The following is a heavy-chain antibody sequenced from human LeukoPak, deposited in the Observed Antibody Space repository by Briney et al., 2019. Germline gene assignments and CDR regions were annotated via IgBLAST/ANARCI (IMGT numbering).Heavy chain of an antibody. CDR3: ARTFSGTYGGIDY. CDR2: VYSSGNT. CDR1: GGSISSYY. D-gene: IGHD1-26*01. J-gene: IGHJ4*02. V-gene: IGHV4-4*07. Sequence: PSETLSLTCTVSGGSISSYYGSWIRQPAGEGLEWIGRVYSSGNTNYNPSLKSRVTMSVDTSRNQFSLKLTSVTAADSAVYYCARTFSGTYGGIDYWGQGTLVTVSS.